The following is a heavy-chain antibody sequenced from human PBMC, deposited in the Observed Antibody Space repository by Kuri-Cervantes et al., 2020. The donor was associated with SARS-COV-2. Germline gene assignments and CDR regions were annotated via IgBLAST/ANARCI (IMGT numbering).Heavy chain of an antibody. Sequence: GSLRLSCAVYGGSFSGYYWSWIRQPPGKGLEWIGEINHSGSTNYNPSLKSRVTISVDTSKNQFSLKLSSVTAADTAVYYCARSGSYPYYYYYMDVWGKGTTVTVSS. J-gene: IGHJ6*03. CDR2: INHSGST. D-gene: IGHD1-26*01. CDR3: ARSGSYPYYYYYMDV. CDR1: GGSFSGYY. V-gene: IGHV4-34*01.